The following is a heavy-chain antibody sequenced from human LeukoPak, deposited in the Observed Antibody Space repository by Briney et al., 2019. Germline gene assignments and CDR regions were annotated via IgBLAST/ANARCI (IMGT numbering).Heavy chain of an antibody. CDR1: GFTFSDYA. CDR3: ARDFRIRGYYYGMDV. D-gene: IGHD3-10*01. Sequence: GGSLRLSCAASGFTFSDYALGWVRQAPGRGLEWVATLSGSGAGTYYSDSVQGRFTISRDNSKRTLFLQMNSLRAEDTAVYYCARDFRIRGYYYGMDVWGQGTTVTVSS. CDR2: LSGSGAGT. V-gene: IGHV3-23*01. J-gene: IGHJ6*02.